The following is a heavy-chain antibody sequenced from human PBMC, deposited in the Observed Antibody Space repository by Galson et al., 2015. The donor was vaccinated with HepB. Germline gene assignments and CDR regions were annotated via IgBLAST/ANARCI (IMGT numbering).Heavy chain of an antibody. V-gene: IGHV3-73*01. CDR3: TKTYYDFWSGYEN. D-gene: IGHD3-3*01. J-gene: IGHJ4*02. CDR1: GFTFSGSA. CDR2: IRSKANSYAT. Sequence: SLRLSCAASGFTFSGSAMHWVRQASGKGLEWVGRIRSKANSYATAYAASVKGRFTISRDDSKNTAYLQMNSLKTEDTAVYYCTKTYYDFWSGYENWGQGTLVTVSS.